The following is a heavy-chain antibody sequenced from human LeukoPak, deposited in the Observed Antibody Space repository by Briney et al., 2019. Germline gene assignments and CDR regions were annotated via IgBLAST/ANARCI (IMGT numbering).Heavy chain of an antibody. CDR1: GGSFSGYY. J-gene: IGHJ4*02. Sequence: PSETLSLTCAVYGGSFSGYYWSWIRQPPGKGLEWIGEINHSGSTNYNPSLESRVTISVDTSKNQFSLKLSSVTAADTAVYYCASEIRVVAYLGTWGQGTLVTVSS. CDR3: ASEIRVVAYLGT. D-gene: IGHD3-22*01. V-gene: IGHV4-34*01. CDR2: INHSGST.